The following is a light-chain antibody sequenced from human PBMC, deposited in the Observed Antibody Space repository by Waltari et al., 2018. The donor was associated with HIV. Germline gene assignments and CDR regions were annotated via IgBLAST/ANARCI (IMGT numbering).Light chain of an antibody. Sequence: QSALTQPASVSGSPGQSITISCTGTSSDVGSYNLVSWYQQHPGKAPKTMIYEVSKRPSGVSNRFAGSKSGNTASLTIAGLQAEDEADYYCCSYAGSSTPVVFGGGTKLTVL. CDR2: EVS. CDR1: SSDVGSYNL. CDR3: CSYAGSSTPVV. J-gene: IGLJ2*01. V-gene: IGLV2-23*02.